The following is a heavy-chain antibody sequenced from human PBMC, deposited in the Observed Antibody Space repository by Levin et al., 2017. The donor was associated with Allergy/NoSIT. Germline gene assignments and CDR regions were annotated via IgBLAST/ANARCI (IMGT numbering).Heavy chain of an antibody. V-gene: IGHV4-39*07. CDR1: GSISSTPFY. CDR2: ISHSGST. Sequence: SETLSLTCTVSGSISSTPFYWGWIRQPPGKGLEWIGSISHSGSTYYNPSLKSRVSISVDTAKNQFSLKLNSVTAADAAVYYCAREGGSGAWYITWGQGALVTVSS. D-gene: IGHD6-19*01. J-gene: IGHJ4*02. CDR3: AREGGSGAWYIT.